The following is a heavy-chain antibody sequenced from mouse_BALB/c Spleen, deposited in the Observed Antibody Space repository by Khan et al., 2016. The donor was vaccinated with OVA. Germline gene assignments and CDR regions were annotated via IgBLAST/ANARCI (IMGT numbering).Heavy chain of an antibody. Sequence: QVQLQQPGPELLRPGVSVKISCKGSGYTFTDYAMHWVKQSHAKSLEWIGLISTYSGNTNYKQKFKGKATMTVDKSSSTAYMELARLTSEDSAISYCTRPAYDGYYDYWGQGTTLTVSS. V-gene: IGHV1S137*01. CDR3: TRPAYDGYYDY. CDR1: GYTFTDYA. D-gene: IGHD2-3*01. CDR2: ISTYSGNT. J-gene: IGHJ2*01.